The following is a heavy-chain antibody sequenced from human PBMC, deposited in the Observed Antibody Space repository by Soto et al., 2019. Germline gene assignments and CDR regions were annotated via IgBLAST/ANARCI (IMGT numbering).Heavy chain of an antibody. J-gene: IGHJ5*02. V-gene: IGHV2-26*01. CDR1: GFSLSNARMG. Sequence: QVTLKESGPVLVKPTETLTLTCTVSGFSLSNARMGVSWIRQPPGKALEWLAHIFSKDEKSYSTSLKSRLTISKETSKSQVVLTMTNMDPVDTATYYCARIPYYDFWSGYRKYNWFDPWGQGTLVTVSS. CDR2: IFSKDEK. D-gene: IGHD3-3*01. CDR3: ARIPYYDFWSGYRKYNWFDP.